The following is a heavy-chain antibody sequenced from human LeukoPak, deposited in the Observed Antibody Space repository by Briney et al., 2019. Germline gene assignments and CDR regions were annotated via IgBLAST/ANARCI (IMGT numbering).Heavy chain of an antibody. CDR2: IYSGTT. Sequence: PGGSLRLSCTVSGFSFSDNSMSWVRQAPGKGLEWVAFIYSGTTHYSDSVKGRVTISRDNSKNTLYLQMNTLRAEDTAVYYCARRAGAYSHPYDYWGQGTLVTVSS. V-gene: IGHV3-53*01. CDR1: GFSFSDNS. CDR3: ARRAGAYSHPYDY. J-gene: IGHJ4*02. D-gene: IGHD4/OR15-4a*01.